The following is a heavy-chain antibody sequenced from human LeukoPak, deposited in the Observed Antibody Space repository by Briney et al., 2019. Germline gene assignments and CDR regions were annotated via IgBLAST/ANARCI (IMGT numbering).Heavy chain of an antibody. J-gene: IGHJ4*02. CDR3: ARYQSRLRFLEWLSNFDY. V-gene: IGHV4-30-4*08. Sequence: SQTLSLTCTVSGGSVSSGDYYWSWIRQPPGKGLEWIGYIYYSGSTYYNPSLKSRVTISVDTSKNQFSLKLSSVTAADTAVYYCARYQSRLRFLEWLSNFDYWGQGSLVTVSS. D-gene: IGHD3-3*01. CDR2: IYYSGST. CDR1: GGSVSSGDYY.